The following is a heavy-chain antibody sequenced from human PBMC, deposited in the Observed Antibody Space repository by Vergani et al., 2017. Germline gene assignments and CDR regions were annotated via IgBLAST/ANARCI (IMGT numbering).Heavy chain of an antibody. CDR1: GFSFSGSA. CDR2: IRSKVNSYAT. D-gene: IGHD2/OR15-2a*01. J-gene: IGHJ6*02. Sequence: EVQLVESGGGLVQPGGSLKLSCAASGFSFSGSAMHWVRQASGKGLEWVGRIRSKVNSYATAYAASVNGRFTISRDDSKNTAYLQMNSQKTEDTAVYYCNTPIGDSSTCHYYYYGMDVWGQGP. V-gene: IGHV3-73*01. CDR3: NTPIGDSSTCHYYYYGMDV.